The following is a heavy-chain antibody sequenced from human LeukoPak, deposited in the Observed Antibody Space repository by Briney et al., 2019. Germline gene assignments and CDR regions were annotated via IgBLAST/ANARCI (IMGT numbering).Heavy chain of an antibody. D-gene: IGHD5-24*01. CDR3: ARAREDYYYYYMDV. V-gene: IGHV4-34*01. Sequence: SETLSLTCAVYGGSFSGYYWSGIRQPPGKGLEWIGEINHSGSTNYNPSLKSRVTISVDTSKNQFSLKLSSVTAADTAVYYCARAREDYYYYYMDVWGKGTTVTVSS. CDR2: INHSGST. J-gene: IGHJ6*03. CDR1: GGSFSGYY.